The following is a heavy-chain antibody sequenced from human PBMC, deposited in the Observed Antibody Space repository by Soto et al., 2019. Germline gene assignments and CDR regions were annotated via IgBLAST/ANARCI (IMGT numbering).Heavy chain of an antibody. CDR1: GYSISSGYY. CDR2: IYHSGST. V-gene: IGHV4-38-2*02. CDR3: ARDGMPGGPQTTVIPYYYYYGMDV. J-gene: IGHJ6*02. D-gene: IGHD4-4*01. Sequence: SETLSPTCSVSGYSISSGYYWGWLRRPRGKGLELVWSIYHSGSTYYNPSLKSRVTISVDTSKNQFSLKLSSVTAADTAVYYCARDGMPGGPQTTVIPYYYYYGMDVWGQGTTVTVSS.